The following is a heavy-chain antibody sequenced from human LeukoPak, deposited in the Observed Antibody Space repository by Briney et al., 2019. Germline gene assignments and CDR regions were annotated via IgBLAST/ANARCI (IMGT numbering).Heavy chain of an antibody. V-gene: IGHV3-23*01. Sequence: GGSLRLSCAASGFTFSSYAMTWVRQAPGKGLEWVSVVSGGGHNTYYADSVKGRFTMSRDNSKRTVYLQMNSLRAEDTAVYYCAKDRSSWYYPFDSWGQGTLVTVSS. D-gene: IGHD3-3*01. CDR1: GFTFSSYA. CDR3: AKDRSSWYYPFDS. J-gene: IGHJ4*02. CDR2: VSGGGHNT.